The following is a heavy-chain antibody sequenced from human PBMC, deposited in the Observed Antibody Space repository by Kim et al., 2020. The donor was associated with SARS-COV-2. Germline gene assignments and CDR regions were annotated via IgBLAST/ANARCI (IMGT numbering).Heavy chain of an antibody. V-gene: IGHV3-49*02. J-gene: IGHJ5*02. D-gene: IGHD6-13*01. Sequence: YAASVKGRFTISRDDSKSIAYLQMSSLKTKDTTVYYSTTLSSSSTDWFDPWGQGTLVTVSS. CDR3: TTLSSSSTDWFDP.